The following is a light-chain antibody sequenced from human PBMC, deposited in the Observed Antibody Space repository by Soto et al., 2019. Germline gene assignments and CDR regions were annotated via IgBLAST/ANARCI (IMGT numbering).Light chain of an antibody. CDR2: DTS. CDR3: LLFFGDIRGV. V-gene: IGLV7-46*01. CDR1: TGTVTSGHF. Sequence: QAVVTQEPSLTVSPGGTVTLTCGSSTGTVTSGHFPYWFQQKPGQAPRTLIYDTSDKHSWTPALFSGSLLGGKAALTLSGAQPEDEAEYYCLLFFGDIRGVFGGGTKLTVL. J-gene: IGLJ3*02.